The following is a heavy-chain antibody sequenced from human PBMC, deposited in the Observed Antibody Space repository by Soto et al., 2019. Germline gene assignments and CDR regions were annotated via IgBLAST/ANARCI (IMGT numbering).Heavy chain of an antibody. CDR2: IYPGDSDT. Sequence: PGESLKISCKGSGYSFTSYWIGWVRQMPGKGLEWMGIIYPGDSDTRYSPSFQGQVTNSADKSISTAYLKWSSLKASDTAMYYCSRGGVPNHRSIYYYYYMDVWGKGTTVTVSS. D-gene: IGHD3-16*01. J-gene: IGHJ6*03. CDR1: GYSFTSYW. CDR3: SRGGVPNHRSIYYYYYMDV. V-gene: IGHV5-51*01.